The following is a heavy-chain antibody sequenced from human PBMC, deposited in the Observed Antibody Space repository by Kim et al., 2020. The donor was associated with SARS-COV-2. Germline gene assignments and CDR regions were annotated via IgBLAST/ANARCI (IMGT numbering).Heavy chain of an antibody. CDR1: SGSISNSGAF. D-gene: IGHD3-10*01. CDR2: IYYLGTT. CDR3: AKHEDLYYGSGTRYSWFDP. Sequence: SETLSLTCTVSSGSISNSGAFWGWIRQPPGKGLEWIGSIYYLGTTLYNPSLKSRVSMLVDTSNNTFSLRLTSVTAADTAVYYCAKHEDLYYGSGTRYSWFDPWGQGVLVIVSS. J-gene: IGHJ5*02. V-gene: IGHV4-39*01.